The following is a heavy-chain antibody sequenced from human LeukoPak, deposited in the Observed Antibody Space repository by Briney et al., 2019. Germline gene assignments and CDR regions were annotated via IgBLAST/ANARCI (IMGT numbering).Heavy chain of an antibody. D-gene: IGHD6-13*01. CDR1: GYTFTSYG. J-gene: IGHJ6*03. CDR2: ISAYNGNT. CDR3: ARVPGIAAAGSYYYYYYMDV. Sequence: ASVKVSCKASGYTFTSYGISWVRQAPGQGLEWMGWISAYNGNTNYAQKLQGRVTMTTDTSTSTAYMELRGLRSDDTAVYYCARVPGIAAAGSYYYYYYMDVWGKGTTVTVSS. V-gene: IGHV1-18*01.